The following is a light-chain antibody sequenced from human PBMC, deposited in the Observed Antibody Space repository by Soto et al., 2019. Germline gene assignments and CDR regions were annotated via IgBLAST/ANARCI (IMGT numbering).Light chain of an antibody. CDR2: KAS. Sequence: DIQMTQSPSTLSASVGDRVTITCRASQSINSWLAWYQQKPGKAPKLLIYKASTLESGVPSRFSGSGSGTEFTLTISSLQPDDFATYYCQQYTNYPCTFGPGTKVDIK. J-gene: IGKJ3*01. CDR1: QSINSW. CDR3: QQYTNYPCT. V-gene: IGKV1-5*03.